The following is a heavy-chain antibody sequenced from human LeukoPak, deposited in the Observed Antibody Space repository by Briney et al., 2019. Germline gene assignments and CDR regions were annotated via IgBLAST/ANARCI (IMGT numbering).Heavy chain of an antibody. V-gene: IGHV3-33*06. Sequence: GGSLRLSCAASGFTFSSYGMHWVRQAPGKGLEWVAVIWYDGSNKYYADSVKGRFTISRDNSKNTLYLQMNSLRAEDTAVYYCAKGMGGDLDTTMVCDYWGQGTLVTVSS. D-gene: IGHD5-18*01. J-gene: IGHJ4*02. CDR3: AKGMGGDLDTTMVCDY. CDR2: IWYDGSNK. CDR1: GFTFSSYG.